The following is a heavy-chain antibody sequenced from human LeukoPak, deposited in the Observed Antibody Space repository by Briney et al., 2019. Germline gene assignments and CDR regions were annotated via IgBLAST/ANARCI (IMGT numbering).Heavy chain of an antibody. Sequence: PGGSLRLSCAASGFTFSGYWMDWVRQTPGKGLEWVANIKPDGSEIYYVDSVKGRFTISRDNAKNSLYLQMNSLRAEDTAVYYCARLEVRGVIGPWGQGTLVTVSS. V-gene: IGHV3-7*05. CDR1: GFTFSGYW. D-gene: IGHD3-10*01. CDR2: IKPDGSEI. CDR3: ARLEVRGVIGP. J-gene: IGHJ5*02.